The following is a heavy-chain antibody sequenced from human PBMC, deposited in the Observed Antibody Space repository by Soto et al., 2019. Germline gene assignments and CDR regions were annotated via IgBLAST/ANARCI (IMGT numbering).Heavy chain of an antibody. CDR1: GFTVSSNY. D-gene: IGHD3-22*01. J-gene: IGHJ3*02. CDR3: ARGGRMYFYDATDAFDI. CDR2: IYSGGST. Sequence: EVQLVESGGGLVQPGGSLRLSCAASGFTVSSNYMSWVRQAPGKGLEWVLVIYSGGSTSYADSVRGRFTISRDNSKNTLYLQMNSLRAEDTAVYYCARGGRMYFYDATDAFDIWGQGTMVTVSS. V-gene: IGHV3-66*01.